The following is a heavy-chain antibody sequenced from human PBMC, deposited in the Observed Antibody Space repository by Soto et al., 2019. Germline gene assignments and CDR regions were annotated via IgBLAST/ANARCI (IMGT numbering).Heavy chain of an antibody. CDR3: AYRPAAAPNAFAS. V-gene: IGHV2-5*02. Sequence: QITLKESGPTLVKPTQTLTLTCTFSGFSRTTSVVAVDWLRQPPGKALEWLALIYWDDDPRYSPSLKNRLTITGDTSENQVVLTMTNMDPVHTATYFCAYRPAAAPNAFASWGQGTMVTVSS. CDR2: IYWDDDP. CDR1: GFSRTTSVVA. D-gene: IGHD6-6*01. J-gene: IGHJ3*01.